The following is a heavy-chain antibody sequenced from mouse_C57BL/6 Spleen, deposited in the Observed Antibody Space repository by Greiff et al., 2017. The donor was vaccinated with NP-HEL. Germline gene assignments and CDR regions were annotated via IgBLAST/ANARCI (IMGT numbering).Heavy chain of an antibody. J-gene: IGHJ2*01. CDR3: ARGCYYDYVDY. D-gene: IGHD2-4*01. V-gene: IGHV5-17*01. Sequence: VQLKESGGGLVKPGGSLKLSCAASGFTFSDYGMHWVRQAPEKGLEWVAYISSGSSTIYYADTVKGRFTISRDNAKNTLFLQMTSLRSEATAMYYCARGCYYDYVDYWGQGTTLTVSS. CDR1: GFTFSDYG. CDR2: ISSGSSTI.